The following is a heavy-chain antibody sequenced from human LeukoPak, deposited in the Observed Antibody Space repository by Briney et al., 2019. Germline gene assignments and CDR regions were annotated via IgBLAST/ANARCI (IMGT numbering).Heavy chain of an antibody. CDR3: ARGPKPRYDFWSGHAYYYYMDV. CDR2: ISYDGSNK. CDR1: GFTFSSYA. J-gene: IGHJ6*03. D-gene: IGHD3-3*01. Sequence: SLRLSCAASGFTFSSYAMHWVRQAPGKGLEWVAVISYDGSNKYYADSVKGRFTISRDNSKNTLYLRMNSLRAEDTAVYYCARGPKPRYDFWSGHAYYYYMDVWGKGTTVTVSS. V-gene: IGHV3-30-3*01.